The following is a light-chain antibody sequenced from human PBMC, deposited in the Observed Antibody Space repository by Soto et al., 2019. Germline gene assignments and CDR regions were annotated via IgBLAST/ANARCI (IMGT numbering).Light chain of an antibody. Sequence: DIQMTQSPSSLSASLGDRVTITCRASQGIGVYLAWFQQKPGKVPKLLIYAASTLQSGVPSRFSGSGSGTDFTLTISSLQPEDFATYYCQKYNSASLTFGGGTKVEIK. CDR3: QKYNSASLT. J-gene: IGKJ4*01. V-gene: IGKV1-27*01. CDR2: AAS. CDR1: QGIGVY.